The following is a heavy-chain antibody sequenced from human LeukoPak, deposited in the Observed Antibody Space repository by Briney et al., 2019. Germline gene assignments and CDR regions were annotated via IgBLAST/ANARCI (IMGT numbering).Heavy chain of an antibody. CDR2: IHSIGTT. Sequence: KTSETLSLTCTVSGGSISRNYWSWIRQTPGKGLEWIGYIHSIGTTNYNPSLESRLTISIDTSKNQFSLKLSSVTAADTAVYYCATSYYGSGTYYNWFDPWGQGTLVTVSS. V-gene: IGHV4-59*01. D-gene: IGHD3-10*01. J-gene: IGHJ5*02. CDR1: GGSISRNY. CDR3: ATSYYGSGTYYNWFDP.